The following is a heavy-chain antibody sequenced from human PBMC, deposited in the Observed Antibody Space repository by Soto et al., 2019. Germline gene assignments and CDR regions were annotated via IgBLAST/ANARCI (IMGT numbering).Heavy chain of an antibody. Sequence: QVQLVESGGGVVQPGRSLRLSCAASGFTFISYGMHWVRQAPGKGLEGVAVIWYDGSNKYYADSVKGRFTISRDNSKNTLYLQMNSLRAEDTAVYYCARGAAGQYYYYGMDVWGQGTTVTVSS. J-gene: IGHJ6*02. D-gene: IGHD6-13*01. CDR1: GFTFISYG. CDR2: IWYDGSNK. V-gene: IGHV3-33*01. CDR3: ARGAAGQYYYYGMDV.